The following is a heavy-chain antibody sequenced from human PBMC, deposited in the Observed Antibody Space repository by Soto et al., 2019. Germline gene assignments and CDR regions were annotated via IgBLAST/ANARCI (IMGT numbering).Heavy chain of an antibody. CDR2: ISHDGSDK. CDR1: GFSFNTFG. D-gene: IGHD3-10*01. Sequence: QVQLVESGGAVVQPGRSLRLSCAASGFSFNTFGMHWVRQAPGKGLEWLTVISHDGSDKYYADSVEGRFIISRDNSENTLYLQMNSLRPDDTAVYYCARGPYYGSGTLDYWGQGTLVTVSS. J-gene: IGHJ4*02. CDR3: ARGPYYGSGTLDY. V-gene: IGHV3-30*03.